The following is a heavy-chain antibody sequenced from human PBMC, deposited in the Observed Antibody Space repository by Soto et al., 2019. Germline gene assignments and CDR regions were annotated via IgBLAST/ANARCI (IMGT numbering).Heavy chain of an antibody. CDR1: GGSISSYY. CDR3: ARVWGYYFDY. V-gene: IGHV4-59*01. J-gene: IGHJ4*02. Sequence: QVQLQESGPGLVKPSETLSLTCTVSGGSISSYYWSWIRQPPGKGLEWIGYIYYSGSTNYNPSLKSRVAISVDTSKNQFSLKLSSVTAADMAVYYCARVWGYYFDYWGQGTLVTVSS. CDR2: IYYSGST. D-gene: IGHD2-21*01.